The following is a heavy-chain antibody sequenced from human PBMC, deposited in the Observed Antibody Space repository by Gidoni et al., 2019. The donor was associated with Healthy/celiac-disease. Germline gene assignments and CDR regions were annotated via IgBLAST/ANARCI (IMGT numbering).Heavy chain of an antibody. Sequence: QVQLQQWGAGLLKPSETLSLTCAVYGGSFSGYYWSWIRQPPGKGLGWIGEINHSGSTNYNPSLKSRVTISVDTSKNQFSLKLSSVTAADTAVYYCARANIVVVPALIYYYYGMDVWGQGTTVTVSS. V-gene: IGHV4-34*01. CDR1: GGSFSGYY. D-gene: IGHD2-2*01. CDR3: ARANIVVVPALIYYYYGMDV. J-gene: IGHJ6*02. CDR2: INHSGST.